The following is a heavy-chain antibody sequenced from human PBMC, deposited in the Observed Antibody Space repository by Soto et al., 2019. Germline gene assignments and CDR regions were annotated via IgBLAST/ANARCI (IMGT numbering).Heavy chain of an antibody. V-gene: IGHV3-7*01. Sequence: PGGSLRLSCAVSGFTFSDYWMSWVRQAPGKGLEWVANIKQDGNEKYYVDSVKGRFTISRDNAKNTLYLQMNSLRAEDTAVYYCAREAYFDWTPLGEWGQGTLVTVSS. CDR1: GFTFSDYW. CDR3: AREAYFDWTPLGE. D-gene: IGHD3-9*01. J-gene: IGHJ4*02. CDR2: IKQDGNEK.